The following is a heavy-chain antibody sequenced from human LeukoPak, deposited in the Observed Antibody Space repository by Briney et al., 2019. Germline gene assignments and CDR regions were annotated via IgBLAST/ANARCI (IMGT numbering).Heavy chain of an antibody. CDR2: IDSDGSST. CDR1: GFTFSSYW. V-gene: IGHV3-74*01. Sequence: GGSLRLSCAASGFTFSSYWMHWVRQAPGKGLVWVSRIDSDGSSTSYADSVKGRFTISRENAKNTLYLQMNSLRAEDTAVYYCARRGGVVPAASAFDIWGQGTMVTVSS. CDR3: ARRGGVVPAASAFDI. D-gene: IGHD2-2*01. J-gene: IGHJ3*02.